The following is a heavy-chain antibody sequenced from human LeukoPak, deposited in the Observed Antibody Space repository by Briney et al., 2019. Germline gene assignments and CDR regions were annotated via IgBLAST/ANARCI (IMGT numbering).Heavy chain of an antibody. CDR3: ARGRPHGNDY. J-gene: IGHJ4*02. Sequence: GGSLRLSCAASGLTFSSHWMNWVRQAPGKELVWVSRIASDGSSTTYADSVKGRFSISRDNAKNTLYLQMNSLRVEDTAVYYCARGRPHGNDYWGQGTLVTVSS. CDR1: GLTFSSHW. V-gene: IGHV3-74*01. D-gene: IGHD4-23*01. CDR2: IASDGSST.